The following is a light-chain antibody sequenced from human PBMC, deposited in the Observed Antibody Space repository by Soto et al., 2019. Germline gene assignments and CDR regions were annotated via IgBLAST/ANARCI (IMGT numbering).Light chain of an antibody. CDR2: DAS. Sequence: EIVLTQSPGTLSLSPGERATLSCRASQSVSSNYLAWYQQKPGQAPRLLIYDASSRATGIPDRFSGSGSETDFTLTISRLEPEDFAVYYWQQYGSSPWTFGQGTKVEIK. V-gene: IGKV3-20*01. CDR1: QSVSSNY. CDR3: QQYGSSPWT. J-gene: IGKJ1*01.